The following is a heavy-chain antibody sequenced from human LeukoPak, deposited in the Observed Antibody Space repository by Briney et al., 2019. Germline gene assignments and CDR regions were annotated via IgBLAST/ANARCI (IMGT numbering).Heavy chain of an antibody. Sequence: GGSLRLSCSASGFTFSSYAMHWVRQAPGKGLEYVSAISSNGGSTYYADSVKGRFTISRDNSKNTLYLQMSSLRAEDTAVYYCARPTYYDFWSGGFDYWGQGTLVTVSS. J-gene: IGHJ4*02. CDR2: ISSNGGST. CDR3: ARPTYYDFWSGGFDY. D-gene: IGHD3-3*01. V-gene: IGHV3-64D*09. CDR1: GFTFSSYA.